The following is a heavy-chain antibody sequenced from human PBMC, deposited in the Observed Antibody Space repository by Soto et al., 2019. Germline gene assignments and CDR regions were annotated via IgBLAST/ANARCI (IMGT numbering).Heavy chain of an antibody. CDR1: GGTFNTYA. CDR2: ISPMFGAA. J-gene: IGHJ4*02. Sequence: QVQLVQSGAEMKKPGSSVKVSCQSSGGTFNTYAMNWVRQAPGQGPEWMGDISPMFGAANYAPKFQGRVTITADASTGTSYMQLSSLTSEDTALYFCAREVQVHTPAFVYWGQGTQVTVSS. V-gene: IGHV1-69*19. D-gene: IGHD3-10*01. CDR3: AREVQVHTPAFVY.